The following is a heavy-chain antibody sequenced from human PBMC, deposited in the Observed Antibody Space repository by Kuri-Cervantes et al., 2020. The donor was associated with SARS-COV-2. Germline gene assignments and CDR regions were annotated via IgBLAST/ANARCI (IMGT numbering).Heavy chain of an antibody. J-gene: IGHJ4*01. CDR3: ARGPLVGATPEFDY. V-gene: IGHV1-2*02. CDR1: GYTFTGYY. CDR2: INPNSGGT. Sequence: ASVKVSCKASGYTFTGYYMHWVRQAPGQGLEWMGWINPNSGGTNYAQKFQGRVTMTRDTSISTAYMELSRLRSDDTAVYYCARGPLVGATPEFDYWGQGTLVTVSS. D-gene: IGHD1-26*01.